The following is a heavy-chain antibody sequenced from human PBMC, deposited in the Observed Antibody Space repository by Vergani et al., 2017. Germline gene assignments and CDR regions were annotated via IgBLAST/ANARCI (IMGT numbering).Heavy chain of an antibody. CDR1: GFTFSSYD. V-gene: IGHV3-13*04. CDR2: IGTAGDT. D-gene: IGHD3-10*01. Sequence: EVQLVESGGGLVKPGGSLRLSCAASGFTFSSYDMHWVRQATGKGLEWVSAIGTAGDTYYPGSVKGRFTISRENAKNSLYLQMNSLRAGDTAVYYCARGGPLYYYGSGSYSLDYWGQGTLVTVSS. J-gene: IGHJ4*02. CDR3: ARGGPLYYYGSGSYSLDY.